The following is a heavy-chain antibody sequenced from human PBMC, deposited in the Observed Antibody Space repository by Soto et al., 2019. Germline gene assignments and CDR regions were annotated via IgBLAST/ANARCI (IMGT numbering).Heavy chain of an antibody. V-gene: IGHV4-59*08. CDR1: GGSISSYY. Sequence: SETLSLTCTVSGGSISSYYWSWIRQPPGKGLEWIGYIYYSGSTNYNPSLKSRVTISVDTSKNQFSLKLSSVTAADTAVYYCARHLSRYSGYDPTIAGWGQGTLVTVSS. CDR3: ARHLSRYSGYDPTIAG. D-gene: IGHD5-12*01. J-gene: IGHJ4*02. CDR2: IYYSGST.